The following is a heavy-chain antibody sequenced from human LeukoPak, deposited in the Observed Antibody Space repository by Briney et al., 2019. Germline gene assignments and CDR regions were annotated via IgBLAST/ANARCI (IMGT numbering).Heavy chain of an antibody. CDR3: VRWPAI. J-gene: IGHJ4*02. V-gene: IGHV4-4*02. Sequence: SGTLSLTCGVSGGSITSTNYWTWVRPPPGKGLEWIGEVNLQGSTNYNPSLMGRVAISVDMSENHISLQLTSVTAADTAVYYCVRWPAIWGQGTLVTVSS. CDR1: GGSITSTNY. D-gene: IGHD2-2*02. CDR2: VNLQGST.